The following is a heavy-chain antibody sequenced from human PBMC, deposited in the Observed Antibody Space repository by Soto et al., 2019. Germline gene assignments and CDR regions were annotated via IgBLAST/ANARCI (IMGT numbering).Heavy chain of an antibody. V-gene: IGHV5-51*01. J-gene: IGHJ6*03. Sequence: GESLKISCKGSGYSFTSYWIGWVRQMPGKGLEWMGIIYPGDSDTRYSPSFQGQVTISADKSISTAYLQWSSLKASDTAMYYCARTRRAIFGVVIPYYYMDVWGKGTTVTVSS. CDR2: IYPGDSDT. CDR3: ARTRRAIFGVVIPYYYMDV. CDR1: GYSFTSYW. D-gene: IGHD3-3*01.